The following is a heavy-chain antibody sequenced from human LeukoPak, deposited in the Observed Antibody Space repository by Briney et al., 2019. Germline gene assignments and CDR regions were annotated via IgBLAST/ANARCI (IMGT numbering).Heavy chain of an antibody. J-gene: IGHJ4*02. Sequence: ASVKVSCKASGGTFSSYAISWVRQAPGQGLEWMGRIIPILGIANYAQKFQGRVTITADKSTSTAYMELSSLRSEDTAVYYCAREVIAAAGNLLDYWGQGTLVTVSS. V-gene: IGHV1-69*04. CDR1: GGTFSSYA. D-gene: IGHD6-13*01. CDR2: IIPILGIA. CDR3: AREVIAAAGNLLDY.